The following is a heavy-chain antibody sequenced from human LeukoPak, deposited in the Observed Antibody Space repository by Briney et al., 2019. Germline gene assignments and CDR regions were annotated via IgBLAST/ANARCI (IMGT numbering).Heavy chain of an antibody. J-gene: IGHJ5*02. CDR1: GFTFSSYA. Sequence: GSLRLSCAASGFTFSSYAMHWVRQAPGKGLEWVAVISYDGSNKYYADSVKGRFTISGDNSKNTLYLQMNSLRAEDTAVYYCAREIAAAGTTGWFDPWGQGTLVTVSS. CDR2: ISYDGSNK. V-gene: IGHV3-30-3*01. D-gene: IGHD6-13*01. CDR3: AREIAAAGTTGWFDP.